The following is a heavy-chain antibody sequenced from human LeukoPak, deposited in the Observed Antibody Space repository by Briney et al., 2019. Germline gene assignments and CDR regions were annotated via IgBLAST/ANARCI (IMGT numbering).Heavy chain of an antibody. V-gene: IGHV4-38-2*02. J-gene: IGHJ4*02. CDR3: ARVEWELRFDY. Sequence: SETLSLTCTVSGYSISSGYYWGWIRQPPGKGLEWIGSIYYSGSTYYNPSLKSRVRMSVDTSKNQFSLKLTSVPAADTAVYFCARVEWELRFDYWGQGILVTVSS. CDR1: GYSISSGYY. D-gene: IGHD1-26*01. CDR2: IYYSGST.